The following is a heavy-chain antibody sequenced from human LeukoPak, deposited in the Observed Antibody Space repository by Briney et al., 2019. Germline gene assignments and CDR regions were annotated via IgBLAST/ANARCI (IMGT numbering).Heavy chain of an antibody. CDR3: TTRSPARYCSDGACYSSADY. CDR1: GFTFSSYS. Sequence: GGSLRLSCAASGFTFSSYSMNWVRQAPGKGLEWVGHIRSKADGGTPDYIAPVKGRFAISRDDSKDTLYLQMNSLNTEDTAMYYCTTRSPARYCSDGACYSSADYWGQGTLVTVSS. D-gene: IGHD2-15*01. V-gene: IGHV3-15*07. CDR2: IRSKADGGTP. J-gene: IGHJ4*02.